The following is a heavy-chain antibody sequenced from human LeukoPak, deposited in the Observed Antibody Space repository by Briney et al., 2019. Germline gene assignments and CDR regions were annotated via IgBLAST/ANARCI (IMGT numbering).Heavy chain of an antibody. CDR2: ISADNGNT. Sequence: ASVKVSCKASGYTFTSHGISWVRQAPGQGLEWMGWISADNGNTYYVQKFQGRVTMTIDTSTTTAYVELRSLKFDDAAVYYCARHGLASEFGIWGQGTMVTVSS. V-gene: IGHV1-18*01. J-gene: IGHJ3*02. CDR1: GYTFTSHG. D-gene: IGHD6-19*01. CDR3: ARHGLASEFGI.